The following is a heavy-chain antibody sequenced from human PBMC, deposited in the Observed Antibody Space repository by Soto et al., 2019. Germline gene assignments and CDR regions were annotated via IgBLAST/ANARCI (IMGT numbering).Heavy chain of an antibody. Sequence: QVQLVESGGGVVQPGRSLRLSCAASGFTFSSYGMHWVRQAPGKGLEWVAVIWYDGSNKYYADSVKGRFTISRDNSKNTLYLQTNSLRAEDTAVYYCARAREWRYPGAGIDPWGQGTLVTVSS. D-gene: IGHD1-26*01. CDR1: GFTFSSYG. V-gene: IGHV3-33*01. J-gene: IGHJ5*02. CDR3: ARAREWRYPGAGIDP. CDR2: IWYDGSNK.